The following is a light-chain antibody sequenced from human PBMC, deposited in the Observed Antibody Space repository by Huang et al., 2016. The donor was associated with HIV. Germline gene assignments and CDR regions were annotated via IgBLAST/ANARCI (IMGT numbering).Light chain of an antibody. CDR3: QQYNNWPPLIT. J-gene: IGKJ5*01. CDR1: QSVSSN. Sequence: EIVMTQSPATLSVSPGERATLSGRASQSVSSNLAWYHQKPGQAPRRLSYGASTSATGIPARFSGSGSGTEFTLTISSLQSEDVAVYYCQQYNNWPPLITFGQGTRLEIK. CDR2: GAS. V-gene: IGKV3-15*01.